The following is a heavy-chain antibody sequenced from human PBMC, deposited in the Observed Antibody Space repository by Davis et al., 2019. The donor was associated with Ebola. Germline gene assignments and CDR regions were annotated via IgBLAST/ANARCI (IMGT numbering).Heavy chain of an antibody. J-gene: IGHJ5*02. CDR3: ARHGRAWFDP. D-gene: IGHD1-26*01. V-gene: IGHV4-34*01. CDR1: GGSFSGYY. CDR2: INHSGST. Sequence: MPSETLSLTCAVYGGSFSGYYWSWIRQPPGKGLEWIGEINHSGSTNYNPSLKSRVTISVDKSKNQFSLKLSSVTAADTAVYYCARHGRAWFDPWGQGTLVTVSS.